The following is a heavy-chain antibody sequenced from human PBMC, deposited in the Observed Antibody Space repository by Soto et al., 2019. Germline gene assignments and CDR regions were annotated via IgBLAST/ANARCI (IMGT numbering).Heavy chain of an antibody. CDR1: GGSISSGGYY. V-gene: IGHV4-31*03. CDR3: ARGLTGYEANLYYYYMGV. D-gene: IGHD5-12*01. J-gene: IGHJ6*03. CDR2: ISYSGRS. Sequence: QVQLQESGPGLAKPSQTLSLTCTVSGGSISSGGYYWSWIRQHPEKGLEWIGYISYSGRSYYNPSLKSRVTISVDTSKNQFSLKLSSVTAADTAVYYCARGLTGYEANLYYYYMGVWGKGTTVTVSS.